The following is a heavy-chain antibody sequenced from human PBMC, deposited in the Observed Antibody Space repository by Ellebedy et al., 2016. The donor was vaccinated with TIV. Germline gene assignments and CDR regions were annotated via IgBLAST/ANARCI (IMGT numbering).Heavy chain of an antibody. CDR2: INHSGST. Sequence: MPGGSLRLSCAVYGGSFSGYYWSWIRQPPGKGLEWIGEINHSGSTNYNPSLKSRVTISVDTSKNQFSLKLSSVTAADTAVYYCARARMGWWLKPTHFDYWGQGTLVTVSS. V-gene: IGHV4-34*01. D-gene: IGHD2-15*01. CDR3: ARARMGWWLKPTHFDY. CDR1: GGSFSGYY. J-gene: IGHJ4*02.